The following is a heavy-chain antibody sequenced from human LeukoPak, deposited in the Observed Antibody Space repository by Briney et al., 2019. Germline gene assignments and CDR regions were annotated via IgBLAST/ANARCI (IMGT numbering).Heavy chain of an antibody. Sequence: PGVSLRLSCAASGFTFSSYALSWVRQAPGKGLEWVSLISGSCGRTYYADSVKGRFTISRDNSKNTLYLQMNSLRAEDTAVYYCAGQYYYGSGRYSWWFDYWGQGTLVTVSS. CDR3: AGQYYYGSGRYSWWFDY. V-gene: IGHV3-23*01. CDR2: ISGSCGRT. CDR1: GFTFSSYA. D-gene: IGHD3-10*01. J-gene: IGHJ4*02.